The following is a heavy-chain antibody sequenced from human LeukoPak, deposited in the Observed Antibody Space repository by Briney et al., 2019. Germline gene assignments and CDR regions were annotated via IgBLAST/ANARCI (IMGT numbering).Heavy chain of an antibody. CDR2: IYYSGST. V-gene: IGHV4-59*01. Sequence: SETLSLTCTVSGGSISSYYWSWIRQPPGKGLGWIGYIYYSGSTNYNPSLKSRVTISVDTSKNQFSLKLSSVTAADTAVYYCASLDTAMVLIYWGQGTLVTVSS. CDR3: ASLDTAMVLIY. D-gene: IGHD5-18*01. CDR1: GGSISSYY. J-gene: IGHJ4*02.